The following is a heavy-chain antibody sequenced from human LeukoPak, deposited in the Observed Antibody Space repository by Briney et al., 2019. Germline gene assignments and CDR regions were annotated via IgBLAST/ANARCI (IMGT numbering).Heavy chain of an antibody. CDR1: GGSISSYY. V-gene: IGHV4-59*01. CDR2: IYHSGST. D-gene: IGHD4-17*01. J-gene: IGHJ6*02. Sequence: SETLSLTCTVSGGSISSYYWSWIRQPPGKGLEWIGYIYHSGSTNYNPSLQSRVTISVDTSKNQFSLKLSSVPAADTAVYYCARVHGLYYYGMDVWGQGTTVTVSS. CDR3: ARVHGLYYYGMDV.